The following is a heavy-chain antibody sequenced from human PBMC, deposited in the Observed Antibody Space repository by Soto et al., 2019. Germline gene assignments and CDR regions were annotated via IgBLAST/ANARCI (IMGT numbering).Heavy chain of an antibody. CDR1: GFIISDYG. CDR3: VRWNGFGDR. CDR2: FSGGGGGT. D-gene: IGHD1-1*01. Sequence: EVQLLESGGXXVQPGGSLRLSCAVSGFIISDYGVTWVRQAPGKGLEWVSGFSGGGGGTFYADSVKGRFTISRDDPKNTAYLQMNSLGAEDTAVYYCVRWNGFGDRWGQGTLVTVSS. V-gene: IGHV3-23*01. J-gene: IGHJ5*02.